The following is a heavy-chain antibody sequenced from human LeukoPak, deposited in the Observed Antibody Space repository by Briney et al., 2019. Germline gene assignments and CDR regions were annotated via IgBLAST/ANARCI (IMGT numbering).Heavy chain of an antibody. V-gene: IGHV4-30-2*01. Sequence: SETLSLTCTVSGGSISSGGYYWSWIRQPPGKGLEWIGYIYHSGSTYYNPSLKSRVTISVDTSKNQFSLKLSSVTAADTAVYYCAREHYGDYWDYWGQGTLVTVSS. D-gene: IGHD4-17*01. CDR1: GGSISSGGYY. CDR2: IYHSGST. CDR3: AREHYGDYWDY. J-gene: IGHJ4*02.